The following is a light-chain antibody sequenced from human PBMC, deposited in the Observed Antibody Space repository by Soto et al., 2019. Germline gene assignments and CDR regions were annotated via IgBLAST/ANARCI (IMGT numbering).Light chain of an antibody. Sequence: EMVMTQSPATLSVSPGERATLSCRASQSVSSNIAWYQQKPGQAPRLLIYDASTRATGIPARFSGSGSGTEFTLTISSLQSEDFAVYYCQQYNNWPRGTFGQGTKVDI. CDR2: DAS. CDR3: QQYNNWPRGT. CDR1: QSVSSN. J-gene: IGKJ1*01. V-gene: IGKV3-15*01.